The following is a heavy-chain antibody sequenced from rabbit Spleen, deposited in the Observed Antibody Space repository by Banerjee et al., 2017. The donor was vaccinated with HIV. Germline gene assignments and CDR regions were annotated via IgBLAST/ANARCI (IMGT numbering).Heavy chain of an antibody. CDR1: GVSFSISSY. J-gene: IGHJ4*01. Sequence: QSLEESGGDLVKPGASLTLTCTASGVSFSISSYMCWVRQAPGKGLEWIACIDAGSSGFTYFATWAKGRFTISKTSSTTVTLQMTSLTAADTATYFCASAYSDIYFNLWGQGTLVTVS. D-gene: IGHD6-1*01. CDR2: IDAGSSGFT. CDR3: ASAYSDIYFNL. V-gene: IGHV1S40*01.